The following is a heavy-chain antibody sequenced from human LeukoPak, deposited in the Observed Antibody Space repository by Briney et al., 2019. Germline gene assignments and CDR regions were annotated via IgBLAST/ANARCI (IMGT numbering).Heavy chain of an antibody. J-gene: IGHJ6*02. CDR1: GFTFSTYW. Sequence: GGSLRLSCAASGFTFSTYWMSWVRQAPGKGLEWVANIKQDGTEKYYVDSVKGRFTISRDNSKNTLYLQMNSLRAEDTAVYYCARDYYYYGMDVWGQGTTVTVSS. CDR3: ARDYYYYGMDV. CDR2: IKQDGTEK. V-gene: IGHV3-7*01.